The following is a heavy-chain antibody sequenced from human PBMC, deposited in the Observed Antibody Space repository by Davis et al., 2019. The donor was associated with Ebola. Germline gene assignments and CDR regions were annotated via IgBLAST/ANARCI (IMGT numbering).Heavy chain of an antibody. CDR1: GYRFTSYY. J-gene: IGHJ3*02. Sequence: ASVQVSCKASGYRFTSYYMHWVRQAPGQWLEWMGIINPITGGTSYAQNFQVRVNMTRDTSTSTVYMELSSLRSEDTAVYYCAREGGRYYDSSGYVFDIWGQGTMVKVSS. CDR2: INPITGGT. CDR3: AREGGRYYDSSGYVFDI. V-gene: IGHV1-46*01. D-gene: IGHD3-22*01.